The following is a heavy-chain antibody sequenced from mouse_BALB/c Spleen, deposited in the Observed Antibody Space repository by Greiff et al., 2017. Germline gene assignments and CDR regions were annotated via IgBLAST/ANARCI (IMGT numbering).Heavy chain of an antibody. D-gene: IGHD2-14*01. CDR2: ISSGGSYT. Sequence: EVKLMESGGGLVKPGGSLKLSCAASGFTFSSYTMSWVRQTPEKRLEWVATISSGGSYTYYPDSVKGRFTISRDNAKNTLYLQMSSLKSEDTAMYYCTRGEYRYDGGGYFDYWGQGTTLTVSS. J-gene: IGHJ2*01. V-gene: IGHV5-6-4*01. CDR1: GFTFSSYT. CDR3: TRGEYRYDGGGYFDY.